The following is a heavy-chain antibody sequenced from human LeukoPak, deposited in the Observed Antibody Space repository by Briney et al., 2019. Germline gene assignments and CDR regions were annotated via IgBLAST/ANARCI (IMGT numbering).Heavy chain of an antibody. J-gene: IGHJ4*02. V-gene: IGHV1-2*02. CDR1: GHTFTGYY. D-gene: IGHD3-3*01. CDR2: INPNSGGT. Sequence: ASVTVSCKASGHTFTGYYMHWVRQAPGQGLEWMGWINPNSGGTNYAQKFQGRVTMTRDTSISTAYMELSRLRSDDTAVYYCAMPYYDFWSGYYRFDYWGQGTLVTVSS. CDR3: AMPYYDFWSGYYRFDY.